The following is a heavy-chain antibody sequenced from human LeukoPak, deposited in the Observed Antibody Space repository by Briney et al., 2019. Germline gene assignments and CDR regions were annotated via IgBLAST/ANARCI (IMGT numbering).Heavy chain of an antibody. V-gene: IGHV4-4*09. CDR3: ARHKSTSPPFDY. J-gene: IGHJ4*02. CDR1: GGSISSYY. CDR2: IYTSGST. Sequence: SETLSLTCTVSGGSISSYYWSWIRQPPGKGLEWIGYIYTSGSTNYNPSLKSRVTISVDTSKNQFSLKLSSVTAADTAVYYCARHKSTSPPFDYSGQGTLVTVSS. D-gene: IGHD2/OR15-2a*01.